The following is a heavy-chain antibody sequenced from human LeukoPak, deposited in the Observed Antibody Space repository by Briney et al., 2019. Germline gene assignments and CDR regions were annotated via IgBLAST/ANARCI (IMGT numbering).Heavy chain of an antibody. CDR3: AKDQWEFYGSFDY. CDR1: GFTISSYW. CDR2: ISYDGSKK. D-gene: IGHD1-26*01. V-gene: IGHV3-30*18. Sequence: GGSLRLSCAASGFTISSYWMSWVRQAPGKGLEWVAGISYDGSKKYYVDSVMGRFTISRDGSRNTVYLQMNSLRTEDTAVYYCAKDQWEFYGSFDYWGQGTLVTVSS. J-gene: IGHJ4*02.